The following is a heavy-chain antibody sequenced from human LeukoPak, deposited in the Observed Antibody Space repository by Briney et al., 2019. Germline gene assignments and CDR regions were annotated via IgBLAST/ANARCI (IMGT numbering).Heavy chain of an antibody. D-gene: IGHD5-18*01. Sequence: SETLSLTCTVSGASTTSHYWTWLRQPPGKELEWIAYMFDTVSTKSNPSLKSRLTLSVDTSKKQLSLRLSSVTAADTAVYYCATIKRGSTYGYFDFWGQGIKVTVSS. V-gene: IGHV4-59*11. CDR2: MFDTVST. CDR1: GASTTSHY. CDR3: ATIKRGSTYGYFDF. J-gene: IGHJ4*02.